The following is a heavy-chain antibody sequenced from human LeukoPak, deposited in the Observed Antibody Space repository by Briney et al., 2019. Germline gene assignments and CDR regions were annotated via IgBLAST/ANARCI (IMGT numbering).Heavy chain of an antibody. CDR3: ARAPFYFVSSGFSMDAFDS. D-gene: IGHD3-22*01. CDR2: TTPIFGSA. CDR1: GGTFSSHA. Sequence: GASVKVSCKASGGTFSSHAVSWVRQAPGQGLEWMGGTTPIFGSAEYAQKFQGRVTITTDDSTSTAYMELSSLRSEDTAVYYCARAPFYFVSSGFSMDAFDSWGQGTMVTVSS. V-gene: IGHV1-69*05. J-gene: IGHJ3*02.